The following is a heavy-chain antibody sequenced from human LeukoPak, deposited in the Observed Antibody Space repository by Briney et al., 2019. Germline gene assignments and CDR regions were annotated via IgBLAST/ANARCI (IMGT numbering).Heavy chain of an antibody. D-gene: IGHD5-18*01. J-gene: IGHJ3*02. CDR1: GLTFDDYA. Sequence: GGSLRLSCAASGLTFDDYAMHWVRQAPGKGLEWVSLISGDGGSTYYADSVKGRFTISRDNAKDTLYLQMNSLRAEDTAVYYCARLDTAMVTYPFDIWGQGTMVTVSS. CDR3: ARLDTAMVTYPFDI. CDR2: ISGDGGST. V-gene: IGHV3-43*02.